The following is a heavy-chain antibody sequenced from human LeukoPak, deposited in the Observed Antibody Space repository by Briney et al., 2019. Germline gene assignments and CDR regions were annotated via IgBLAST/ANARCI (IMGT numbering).Heavy chain of an antibody. CDR2: ISGSGGNT. Sequence: PGGSLRLSCAASGFTFSSYAMSWVRQAPGKGLEWVSAISGSGGNTYYADSVKGRFTISRDNSKNTLYLQMNSLRAEDTAVYYCAKAPVTTCSGAYCYPFDYWGQGTLVTVS. D-gene: IGHD2-21*01. CDR1: GFTFSSYA. V-gene: IGHV3-23*01. J-gene: IGHJ4*02. CDR3: AKAPVTTCSGAYCYPFDY.